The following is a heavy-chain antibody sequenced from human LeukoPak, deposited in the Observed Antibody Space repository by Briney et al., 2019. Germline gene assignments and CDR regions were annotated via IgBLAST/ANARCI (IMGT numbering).Heavy chain of an antibody. CDR1: GGSISTSAYY. V-gene: IGHV4-39*07. Sequence: SETLSLTCIVSGGSISTSAYYWGWIRQPPGEGLQWIGSIYYSGNTYYNSSLKSRVTISVDTSTSQFSLKLSSVTAADTAVYYCARVTGPFDYWGQGTLVTVSS. D-gene: IGHD7-27*01. CDR2: IYYSGNT. J-gene: IGHJ4*02. CDR3: ARVTGPFDY.